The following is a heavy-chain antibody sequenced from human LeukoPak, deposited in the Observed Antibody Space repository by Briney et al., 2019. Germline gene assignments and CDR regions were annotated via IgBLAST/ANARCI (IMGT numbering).Heavy chain of an antibody. CDR3: AAISYSGTWPVGY. J-gene: IGHJ4*02. CDR1: GFTFSSYA. CDR2: ISAGGDTT. V-gene: IGHV3-23*01. Sequence: PGGSLRLSCAASGFTFSSYAMSWVRQAPGEGLEWVSGISAGGDTTYTADSVRGRFTISRDNSNNTLYLQMSTLTAEDTAVYYCAAISYSGTWPVGYWGQGILVTVTA. D-gene: IGHD6-25*01.